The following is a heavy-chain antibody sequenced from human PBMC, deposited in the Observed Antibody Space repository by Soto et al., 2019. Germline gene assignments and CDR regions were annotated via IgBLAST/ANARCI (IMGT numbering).Heavy chain of an antibody. J-gene: IGHJ4*02. D-gene: IGHD4-17*01. CDR2: IYYSGST. Sequence: QVQLQESGPGLVKPSQTLSLTCTVSGGSIRRGGYYWSWIRQHPGKGLEGIGYIYYSGSTYYNPTFTSRATVSVDTSKNQSSLTLSSVPAADSAVYYCARGGGGIFSFGDSWHLAYWGQGTLIPVSS. CDR1: GGSIRRGGYY. CDR3: ARGGGGIFSFGDSWHLAY. V-gene: IGHV4-31*03.